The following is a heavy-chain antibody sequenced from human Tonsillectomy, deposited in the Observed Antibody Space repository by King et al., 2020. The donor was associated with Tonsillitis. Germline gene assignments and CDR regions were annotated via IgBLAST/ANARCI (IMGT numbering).Heavy chain of an antibody. D-gene: IGHD3-9*01. Sequence: VQLQESGPGLVKPSQTLSLTCTVSGGSISSGDYYWSWIRQPPGKGLEWIGYIYYSGSTYYNPSLKSRVTISVNTSKNQFSLKLSSVTAADTAVYYCAREYYDILTGYYPSDYWGQGTLVPVSS. CDR3: AREYYDILTGYYPSDY. V-gene: IGHV4-30-4*01. J-gene: IGHJ4*02. CDR1: GGSISSGDYY. CDR2: IYYSGST.